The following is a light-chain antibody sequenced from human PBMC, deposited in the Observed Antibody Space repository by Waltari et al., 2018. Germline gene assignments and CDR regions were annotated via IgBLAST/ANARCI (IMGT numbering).Light chain of an antibody. Sequence: QSVLTQPPSASGTPGQRVTTSRSGSSSNSGSNTVTWYQPLPGTAPKHLIYLNNPRPSGVPDRFSGSKSGTSASLAISGLQSEDEALYYCATWDDGLSGVVFGGGTKVTVL. CDR3: ATWDDGLSGVV. CDR1: SSNSGSNT. CDR2: LNN. J-gene: IGLJ3*02. V-gene: IGLV1-44*01.